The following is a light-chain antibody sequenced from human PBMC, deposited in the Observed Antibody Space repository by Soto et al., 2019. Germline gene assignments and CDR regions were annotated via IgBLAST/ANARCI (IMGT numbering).Light chain of an antibody. J-gene: IGLJ2*01. CDR2: LNSDGSH. CDR3: QTWVTGPVV. V-gene: IGLV4-69*01. CDR1: SGHSIYA. Sequence: QPVLTQSPSASASLGASVKLTCTLSSGHSIYAIAWHQQQPEKGPRYLMKLNSDGSHSKGDGIPDRFSGSSSGAERYLTISSLQSEDEADYYCQTWVTGPVVFGGGTKLTVL.